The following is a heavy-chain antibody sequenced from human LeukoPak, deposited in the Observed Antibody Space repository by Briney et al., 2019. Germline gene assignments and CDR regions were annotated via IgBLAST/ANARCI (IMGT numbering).Heavy chain of an antibody. Sequence: ASVKVSCKASGYTFTDHGITWVRQARGQGFEWMGWMSVFNGYTKYAGGFQGRVTMTTDTSTRTAHMEMRGLRSDDTAVYYCARAVGSNDYYGVDVWGQGTTVTVSS. V-gene: IGHV1-18*01. CDR2: MSVFNGYT. J-gene: IGHJ6*02. CDR3: ARAVGSNDYYGVDV. D-gene: IGHD3-16*01. CDR1: GYTFTDHG.